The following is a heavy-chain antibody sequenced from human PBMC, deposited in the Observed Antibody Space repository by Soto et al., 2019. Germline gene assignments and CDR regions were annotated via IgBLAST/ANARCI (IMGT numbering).Heavy chain of an antibody. V-gene: IGHV1-69*02. D-gene: IGHD2-21*01. CDR1: GGTFNSYT. CDR3: ARVGGYCGTDCQLYYFDY. Sequence: QVQLVQSGAEVKKPGSSVKVSCKASGGTFNSYTISWVRQAPGQGLEWMGKIIPSLSIANYAQKFQGRVTITADKSTRTANTELSSLISEDSAVYSCARVGGYCGTDCQLYYFDYWGQGTLVTVSS. CDR2: IIPSLSIA. J-gene: IGHJ4*02.